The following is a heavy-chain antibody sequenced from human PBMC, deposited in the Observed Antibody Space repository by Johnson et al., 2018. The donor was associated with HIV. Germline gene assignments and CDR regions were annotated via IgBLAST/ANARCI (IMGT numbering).Heavy chain of an antibody. V-gene: IGHV3-13*01. CDR1: GFTFSSYD. CDR3: ARQLGSDAFDI. CDR2: IGTAGDT. Sequence: VQLVESGGDWVQRGGSLTLSCAASGFTFSSYDMHWVRQATGKGLEWVSAIGTAGDTYYPGSVKGRFTISRENAKNSLYLQMNSLRAEDTAVYYCARQLGSDAFDIWGQGTMVTISS. J-gene: IGHJ3*02. D-gene: IGHD7-27*01.